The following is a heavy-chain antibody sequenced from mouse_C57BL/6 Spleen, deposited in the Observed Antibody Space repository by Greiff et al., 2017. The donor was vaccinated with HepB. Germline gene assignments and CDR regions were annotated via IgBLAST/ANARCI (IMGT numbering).Heavy chain of an antibody. CDR1: GFTFSSYG. J-gene: IGHJ3*01. Sequence: EVMLVESGGDLVKPGGSLKLSCAASGFTFSSYGKSWVRQTPDKRLEWVATISSGGSYTYYPDSVKGRFTISRDNAKNTLYLQMSSLKSEDTAMYYCARQTSSYENAMDYWGQGTLVTVSA. V-gene: IGHV5-6*01. D-gene: IGHD1-1*01. CDR3: ARQTSSYENAMDY. CDR2: ISSGGSYT.